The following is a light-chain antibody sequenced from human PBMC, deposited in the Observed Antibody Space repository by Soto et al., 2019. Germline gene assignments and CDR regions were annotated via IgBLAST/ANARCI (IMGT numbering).Light chain of an antibody. CDR3: QQSYSTLTWT. V-gene: IGKV1-39*01. CDR1: QSISSY. J-gene: IGKJ1*01. Sequence: DIQMTQSPSSLSASVGDRVTITCRGSQSISSYLNWYQQKPGKAPKLLIYAASSLQSGVPSRFSGSGSGTDFTLTISSLQPEDFATYYCQQSYSTLTWTLGQGTKVDIK. CDR2: AAS.